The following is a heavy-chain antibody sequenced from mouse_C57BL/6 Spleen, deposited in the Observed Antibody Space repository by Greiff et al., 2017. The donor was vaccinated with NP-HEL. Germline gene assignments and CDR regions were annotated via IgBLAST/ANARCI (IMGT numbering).Heavy chain of an antibody. D-gene: IGHD1-1*01. J-gene: IGHJ1*03. V-gene: IGHV1-80*01. Sequence: QVQLKQSGAELVKPGASVKISCKASGYAFSSYWMNWVKQRPGKGLEWIGQIYPGDGDTNYNGKFKGKAALTADKSSSTAYMQLSSLTSEDSAVYFCARWVITTVQYFDVWGTGTTVTVSS. CDR1: GYAFSSYW. CDR2: IYPGDGDT. CDR3: ARWVITTVQYFDV.